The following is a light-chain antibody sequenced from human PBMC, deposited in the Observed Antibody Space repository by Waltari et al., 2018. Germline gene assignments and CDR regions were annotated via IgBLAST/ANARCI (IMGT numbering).Light chain of an antibody. CDR2: SNN. CDR1: SSNIGSNF. J-gene: IGLJ3*02. V-gene: IGLV1-47*02. CDR3: AAWDDSLNGVV. Sequence: QSVMTQPPSASATPGQRVIISCSGSSSNIGSNFVYWYHHFPGTAPKLLIYSNNPRPSGVTSLFSGSKSGTSASLAISGLRAEDEAGDYWAAWDDSLNGVVFGGGTKLTVL.